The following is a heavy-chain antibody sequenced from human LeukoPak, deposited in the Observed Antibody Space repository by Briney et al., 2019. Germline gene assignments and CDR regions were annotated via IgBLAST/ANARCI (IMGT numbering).Heavy chain of an antibody. CDR3: ARNYGSGSHYFYGIDV. D-gene: IGHD3-10*01. J-gene: IGHJ6*04. CDR2: IGIGGHT. CDR1: GFTFSSYD. V-gene: IGHV3-13*04. Sequence: GGSLSLSCAASGFTFSSYDMHWVRQATGKGLEWVSGIGIGGHTYYLGSVKVRFTISREDAKNSLYLQKNSLRAGDTAVYYCARNYGSGSHYFYGIDVWGEGTTVTVSS.